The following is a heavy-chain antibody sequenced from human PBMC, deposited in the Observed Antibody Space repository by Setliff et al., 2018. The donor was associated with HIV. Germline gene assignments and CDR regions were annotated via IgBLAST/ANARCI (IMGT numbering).Heavy chain of an antibody. CDR1: GGNFNTYG. V-gene: IGHV1-69*13. CDR3: ARDRFCSRGSCHEPNWFDP. J-gene: IGHJ5*02. D-gene: IGHD2-15*01. Sequence: RASVKVSCKASGGNFNTYGISWVRQAPGQGLEWMGGIIPVFNTSKYLQKFQGRVTITADESTSTVYMEVRSLMSEDSAVYYCARDRFCSRGSCHEPNWFDPWGQGTLVTVSS. CDR2: IIPVFNTS.